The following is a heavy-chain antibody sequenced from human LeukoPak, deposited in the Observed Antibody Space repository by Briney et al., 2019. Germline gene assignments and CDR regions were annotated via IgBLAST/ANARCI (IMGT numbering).Heavy chain of an antibody. CDR2: INHSGST. D-gene: IGHD6-25*01. CDR1: GGSFSGYH. Sequence: SETLSLTCAVYGGSFSGYHWSRIRQPPGKGLEWIGEINHSGSTNYNPSLKSRVTISIDTSKNQFSLNLRSVTAADTAVYYCARGLQRLPAGGYWGQGTLVTVSS. V-gene: IGHV4-34*01. J-gene: IGHJ4*02. CDR3: ARGLQRLPAGGY.